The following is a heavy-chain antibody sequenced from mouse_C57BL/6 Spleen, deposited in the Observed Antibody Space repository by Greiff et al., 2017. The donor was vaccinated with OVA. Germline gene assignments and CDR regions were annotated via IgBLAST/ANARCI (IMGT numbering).Heavy chain of an antibody. V-gene: IGHV1-53*01. Sequence: QLQQPGTELVNPGASVKLSCKSSGYTFTSYWMHWVKQRPGQGLEWIGNINPSNGGPNYNEKFKSKATLTVEKSSSTAYRQLSSVTSEDSAVDYCARAGIPEYGEVGGTGTTGTVAS. CDR2: INPSNGGP. J-gene: IGHJ1*03. CDR1: GYTFTSYW. D-gene: IGHD4-1*01. CDR3: ARAGIPEYGEV.